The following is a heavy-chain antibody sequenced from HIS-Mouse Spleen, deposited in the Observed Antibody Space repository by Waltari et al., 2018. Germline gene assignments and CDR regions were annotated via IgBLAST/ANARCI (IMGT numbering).Heavy chain of an antibody. CDR1: GGSISSSSYY. Sequence: QLQLQESGPGLVKPSETLSLTCTVPGGSISSSSYYWGWIRRRPGKGLEWVGSIYYSGSTYYNPSLKSRVTISVDTSKNQFSLKLSSVTAADTAVYYCARAPTGFLEWFDAFDIWGQGTMVTVSS. J-gene: IGHJ3*02. V-gene: IGHV4-39*07. CDR3: ARAPTGFLEWFDAFDI. CDR2: IYYSGST. D-gene: IGHD3-3*01.